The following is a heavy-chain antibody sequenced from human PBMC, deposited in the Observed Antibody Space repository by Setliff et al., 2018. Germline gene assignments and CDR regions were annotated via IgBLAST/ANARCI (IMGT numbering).Heavy chain of an antibody. D-gene: IGHD3-22*01. CDR2: VDWDDDK. V-gene: IGHV2-70*04. J-gene: IGHJ4*02. Sequence: SGPTLVNPTQTLTLTCTYSGFSFGISGMRLSWIRQAPGKALEWLARVDWDDDKFYSTSLATRLTISKDTFKNQVILTMTNMDPADIATYFCARDSREYYFDYWGQGILVTAPQ. CDR3: ARDSREYYFDY. CDR1: GFSFGISGMR.